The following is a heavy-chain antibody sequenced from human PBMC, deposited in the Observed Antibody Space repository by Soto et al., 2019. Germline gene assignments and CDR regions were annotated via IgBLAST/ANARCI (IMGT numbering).Heavy chain of an antibody. D-gene: IGHD2-8*02. CDR1: GASITGSSY. CDR2: FSLSGTT. CDR3: ARGMTPPGAPAWYYFDS. Sequence: SETLSLTCTVSGASITGSSYWSFIRQPAGKGLEWIGRFSLSGTTSYNPSLRSRVTMSADVSKSQFSLRLTSVTAADTALYYCARGMTPPGAPAWYYFDSWGQGTLVTVSS. J-gene: IGHJ4*02. V-gene: IGHV4-4*07.